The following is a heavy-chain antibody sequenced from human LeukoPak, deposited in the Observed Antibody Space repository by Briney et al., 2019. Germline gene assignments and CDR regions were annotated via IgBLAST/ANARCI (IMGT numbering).Heavy chain of an antibody. CDR3: ARDTRGYSGYDYGSWFDP. Sequence: SETLSLTCTVSGGSISTYYWGWIRQPPGKGLEWIGYIYYSGSTNYNPSLKSRVTISVDTSKNQFSLKLSSVTAADTAVYYCARDTRGYSGYDYGSWFDPWGQGTLVTVSS. D-gene: IGHD5-12*01. CDR1: GGSISTYY. CDR2: IYYSGST. J-gene: IGHJ5*02. V-gene: IGHV4-59*01.